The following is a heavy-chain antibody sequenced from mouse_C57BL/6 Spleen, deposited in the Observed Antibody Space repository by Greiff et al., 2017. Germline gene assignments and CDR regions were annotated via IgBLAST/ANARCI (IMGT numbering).Heavy chain of an antibody. V-gene: IGHV1-22*01. Sequence: VQLQQSGPELVKPGASVKMSCKASGYTFTDYNMHWVKQSHGKSLEWIGYINPNNGGTSYNQKFKGKATLTVNKSSSTAYLELRSLTSDDSAVYYCARFYDGYRYAMDYWGQGTSVTVSS. D-gene: IGHD2-3*01. J-gene: IGHJ4*01. CDR3: ARFYDGYRYAMDY. CDR1: GYTFTDYN. CDR2: INPNNGGT.